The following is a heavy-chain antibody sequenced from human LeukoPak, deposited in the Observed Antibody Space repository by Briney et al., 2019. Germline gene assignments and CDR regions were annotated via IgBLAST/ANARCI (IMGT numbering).Heavy chain of an antibody. J-gene: IGHJ4*02. Sequence: PGGSLRLSCTASGFTFTNYWMNWIRQAPGKGLEWVANIKQDGSEKSYIDSVKGRFTISRDNAKNSLSLQMNNLRAEDTAVYYCARGDWGRSWNLLGLDYWGQGTLVTVSS. D-gene: IGHD6-13*01. CDR2: IKQDGSEK. CDR3: ARGDWGRSWNLLGLDY. CDR1: GFTFTNYW. V-gene: IGHV3-7*04.